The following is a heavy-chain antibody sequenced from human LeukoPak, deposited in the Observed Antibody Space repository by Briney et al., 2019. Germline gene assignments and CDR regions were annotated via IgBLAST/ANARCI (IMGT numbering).Heavy chain of an antibody. V-gene: IGHV4-59*01. Sequence: SETLSLTCTVSGGSISSYYWSWIRQPPGKGLEWIGYIYYSGSTNYNPSLKSRVTISADTSKNQFSLKLSSVTAADTAVYYCARASSRYCSSTSCLGASYYYYGMDVWGQGTTVTVSS. D-gene: IGHD2-2*01. CDR2: IYYSGST. J-gene: IGHJ6*02. CDR3: ARASSRYCSSTSCLGASYYYYGMDV. CDR1: GGSISSYY.